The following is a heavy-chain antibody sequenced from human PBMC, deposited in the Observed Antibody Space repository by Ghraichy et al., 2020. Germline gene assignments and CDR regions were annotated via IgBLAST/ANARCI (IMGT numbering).Heavy chain of an antibody. CDR1: GFTLSSYE. Sequence: GGSLRLSCAASGFTLSSYEMNWVRQAPGKGLEWVSYISSSGTTIYYADSVKGRFTISRDNAKNSLYLQMNSLRAEDTAVYYCARDRAYYYDGSGYYTFDYWGQGTLVTVSS. CDR2: ISSSGTTI. V-gene: IGHV3-48*03. CDR3: ARDRAYYYDGSGYYTFDY. D-gene: IGHD3-22*01. J-gene: IGHJ4*02.